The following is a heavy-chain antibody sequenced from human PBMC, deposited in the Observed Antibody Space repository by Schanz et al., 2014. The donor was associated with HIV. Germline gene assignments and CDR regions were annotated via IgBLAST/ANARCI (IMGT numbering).Heavy chain of an antibody. CDR2: ISGSDGDT. CDR3: AKPEYDSRGSSQSHFDY. Sequence: EVPLLESGGGLEQPGGSLRLSCAASGFTFSSYAMTWVRQAPGKGLDWVSTISGSDGDTYYADSVNGRFTISRDNSKNTLYLQMTTLRIDDTAVYYCAKPEYDSRGSSQSHFDYWGQGTLVTVSS. V-gene: IGHV3-23*01. J-gene: IGHJ4*02. D-gene: IGHD3-22*01. CDR1: GFTFSSYA.